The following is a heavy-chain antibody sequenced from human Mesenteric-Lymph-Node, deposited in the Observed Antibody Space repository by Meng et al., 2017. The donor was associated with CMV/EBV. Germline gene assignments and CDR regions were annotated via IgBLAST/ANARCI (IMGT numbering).Heavy chain of an antibody. J-gene: IGHJ4*02. CDR2: ISSSSSYI. V-gene: IGHV3-21*03. Sequence: GESLKISCAASRFTFSSYTMNWVRQAPGKGLEWVSSISSSSSYIYYADSVKGRFTISRDNAKNTLYLQMNSLRAEDTDVYYCATVKTTRPNWGQGTLVTVSS. CDR1: RFTFSSYT. CDR3: ATVKTTRPN. D-gene: IGHD1-14*01.